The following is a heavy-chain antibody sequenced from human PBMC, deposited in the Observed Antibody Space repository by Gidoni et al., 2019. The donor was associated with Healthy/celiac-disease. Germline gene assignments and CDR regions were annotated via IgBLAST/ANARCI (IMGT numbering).Heavy chain of an antibody. D-gene: IGHD3-10*01. Sequence: QVQLVQSGAEVKTPGSSVKVPCKASGGTFSSYAISWVRQAPGQGLEWMGRIIPILGIANYAQKFQGRVTITADKSTSTAYMELSSLRSEDTAVYYCARDRPRGGELTSLYSDYWGQGTLVTVSS. J-gene: IGHJ4*02. CDR3: ARDRPRGGELTSLYSDY. CDR1: GGTFSSYA. V-gene: IGHV1-69*04. CDR2: IIPILGIA.